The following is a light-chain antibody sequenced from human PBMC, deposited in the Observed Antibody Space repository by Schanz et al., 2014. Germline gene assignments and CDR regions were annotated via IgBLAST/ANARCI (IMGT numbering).Light chain of an antibody. CDR1: SSDVGGYNY. CDR2: DVS. CDR3: SSYTSSSTQV. Sequence: QSALTQPRSVSGSPGQSVTISCTGTSSDVGGYNYVSWYQQHPGKAPKLMIYDVSNRPSGVSNRFSGSKSGNTASLTISGLQAEDEADYYCSSYTSSSTQVFGGGTKLTGL. J-gene: IGLJ2*01. V-gene: IGLV2-14*01.